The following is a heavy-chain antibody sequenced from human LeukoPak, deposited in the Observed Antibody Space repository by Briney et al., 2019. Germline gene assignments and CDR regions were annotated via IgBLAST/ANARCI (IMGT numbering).Heavy chain of an antibody. Sequence: GSLRLSCAASGFTFSSYSMNWVRQAPGKGLEWVSSISSSSSYIYYADSVKGRFTISRDNAKNSLYLQMNSLRAEDTAVYYCARATSVNQDDYWGQGTLVTVSS. J-gene: IGHJ4*02. V-gene: IGHV3-21*01. CDR2: ISSSSSYI. CDR1: GFTFSSYS. D-gene: IGHD1-14*01. CDR3: ARATSVNQDDY.